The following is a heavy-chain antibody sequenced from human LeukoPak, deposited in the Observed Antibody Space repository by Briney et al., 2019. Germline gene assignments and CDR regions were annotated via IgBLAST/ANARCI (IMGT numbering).Heavy chain of an antibody. CDR1: GGSTSSSSYY. D-gene: IGHD4-17*01. J-gene: IGHJ6*02. CDR3: ARHTLGDYYYYYYYGMDV. V-gene: IGHV4-39*01. Sequence: PSETLSLTCTVSGGSTSSSSYYWGWIRQPPGKGLEWIGSIYYSGSTYYNPSLKSRVTISVDTSKNQFSLKLSSVTAADTAVYYCARHTLGDYYYYYYYGMDVWGQGTTVTVSS. CDR2: IYYSGST.